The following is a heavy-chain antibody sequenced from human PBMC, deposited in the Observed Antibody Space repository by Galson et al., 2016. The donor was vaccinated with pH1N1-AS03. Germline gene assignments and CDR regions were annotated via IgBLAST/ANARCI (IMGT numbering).Heavy chain of an antibody. D-gene: IGHD6-19*01. V-gene: IGHV4-59*08. CDR3: ARHGTTGWSREEDVLDI. Sequence: SETLSLTCTVSGGSVSSYYWSWIRQPPGKGLEWIGYIFHSGRTNSNPSLKSRVTISVDTSTNQFSLELSSVTAADTSIYYCARHGTTGWSREEDVLDIWGQGTVVTVSS. CDR1: GGSVSSYY. CDR2: IFHSGRT. J-gene: IGHJ3*02.